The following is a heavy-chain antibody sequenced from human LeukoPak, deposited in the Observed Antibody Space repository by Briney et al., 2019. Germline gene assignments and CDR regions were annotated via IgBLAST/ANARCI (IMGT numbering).Heavy chain of an antibody. CDR3: ARVFAGYSSSWTLDY. D-gene: IGHD6-13*01. CDR1: GFTFSDYY. Sequence: KPGGSLGLSCAASGFTFSDYYMSWIRQAPGKGLEWVSYISSSGSTIYYADSVKGRFTISRDNAKNSLYLQMNSLRAEDTAVYYCARVFAGYSSSWTLDYWGQGTLVTVSS. V-gene: IGHV3-11*04. CDR2: ISSSGSTI. J-gene: IGHJ4*02.